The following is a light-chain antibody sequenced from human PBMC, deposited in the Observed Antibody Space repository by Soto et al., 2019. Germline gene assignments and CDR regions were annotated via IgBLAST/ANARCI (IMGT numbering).Light chain of an antibody. CDR3: AAWDDSLDGPI. CDR1: SSTIGSNS. J-gene: IGLJ1*01. V-gene: IGLV1-44*01. Sequence: QSLLAQPPPASWAPRQRGTISFFGSSSTIGSNSVNWYQQLPGTAPKLLIYNNNQRPSGVPDRFSGSKSGTSASLAISGLQSEDESDYYCAAWDDSLDGPIFGTGTKVTVL. CDR2: NNN.